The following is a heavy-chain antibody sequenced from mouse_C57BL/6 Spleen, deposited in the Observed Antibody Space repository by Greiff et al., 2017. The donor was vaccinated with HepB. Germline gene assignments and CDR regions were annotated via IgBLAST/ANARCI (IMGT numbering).Heavy chain of an antibody. CDR2: INPGSGGT. CDR3: ARSLYSNNAMDY. CDR1: GYAFTNYL. V-gene: IGHV1-54*01. Sequence: VKLQHSGAELVRPGTSVKVSCKASGYAFTNYLIEWVKQRPGQGLEWIGVINPGSGGTNYNEKFKGKATLTADKSSSTAYMQLSSLTSEDSAVYFCARSLYSNNAMDYWGQGTSVTVSS. D-gene: IGHD2-5*01. J-gene: IGHJ4*01.